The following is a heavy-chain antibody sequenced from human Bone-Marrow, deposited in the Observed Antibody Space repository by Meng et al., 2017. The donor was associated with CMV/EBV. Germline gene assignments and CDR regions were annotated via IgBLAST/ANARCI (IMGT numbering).Heavy chain of an antibody. Sequence: ASVKVSCKASGYTLTGYYMHWVRQAPGQGLEWMGWINPNSGGTNYAQKFQGRVTMTRDTSISTAYMELSRLRSDDTAVYYCARDRTPDFDAFDIWGQGTRVTVSS. J-gene: IGHJ3*02. D-gene: IGHD4-23*01. CDR2: INPNSGGT. CDR1: GYTLTGYY. CDR3: ARDRTPDFDAFDI. V-gene: IGHV1-2*02.